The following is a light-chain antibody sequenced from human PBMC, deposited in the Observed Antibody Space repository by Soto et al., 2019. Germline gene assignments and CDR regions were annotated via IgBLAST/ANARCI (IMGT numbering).Light chain of an antibody. Sequence: EIGLTQSPGTLSVSPGETASLSCRASQSAGNFLAWYQQKPGQAPRLLIYYISTRATGIPARFSGSGSGTEFTLTINSLQSEDSAVYYCQQHNQWPIPFGQGTRLEIK. CDR3: QQHNQWPIP. CDR1: QSAGNF. J-gene: IGKJ5*01. CDR2: YIS. V-gene: IGKV3D-15*01.